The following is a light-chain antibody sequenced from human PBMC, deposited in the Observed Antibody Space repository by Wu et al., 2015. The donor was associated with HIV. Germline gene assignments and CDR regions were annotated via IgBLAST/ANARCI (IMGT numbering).Light chain of an antibody. J-gene: IGKJ2*03. V-gene: IGKV3-20*01. Sequence: EIVLTQSPATLSLSPGERATLSCRASQSVSNFVAWFQQKPGQAPRLLIYGASSRATGIPDRFSGSGSGTDFTLTISRLEPEDFAVYYCQQYGSSPGYSFGQGTKLETK. CDR1: QSVSNF. CDR3: QQYGSSPGYS. CDR2: GAS.